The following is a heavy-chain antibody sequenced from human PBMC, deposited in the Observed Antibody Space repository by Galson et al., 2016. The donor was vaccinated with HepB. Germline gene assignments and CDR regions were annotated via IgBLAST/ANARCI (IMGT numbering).Heavy chain of an antibody. CDR1: GGSISGYF. J-gene: IGHJ4*02. CDR2: SHYSGKT. D-gene: IGHD2-15*01. V-gene: IGHV4-59*08. Sequence: SETLSLTCDVSGGSISGYFWSWIRQPPGKGLEWIGASHYSGKTFYNPSLMSRITTSVDTSKNHFLLKLTSVTAADTAVYFCARQVAGGGNCHAGADFDYWGQGALVAGSS. CDR3: ARQVAGGGNCHAGADFDY.